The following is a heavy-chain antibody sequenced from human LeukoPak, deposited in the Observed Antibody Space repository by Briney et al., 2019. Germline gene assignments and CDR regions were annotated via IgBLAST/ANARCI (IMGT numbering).Heavy chain of an antibody. CDR3: ASRIAAAALYYYYGMDV. J-gene: IGHJ6*02. V-gene: IGHV3-30-3*01. CDR2: ISYDGSNE. Sequence: PGRSLRLSCAASGFTFSNYAMHWVRQAPGKGLEWVAVISYDGSNEYYADSVKGRFTISRGNSKNTLYLQMNSLRAEDTAVYYCASRIAAAALYYYYGMDVWGQGTTVTVSS. CDR1: GFTFSNYA. D-gene: IGHD6-13*01.